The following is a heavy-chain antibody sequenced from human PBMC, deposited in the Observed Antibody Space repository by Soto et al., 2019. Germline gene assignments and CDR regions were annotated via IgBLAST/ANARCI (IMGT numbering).Heavy chain of an antibody. CDR1: GFTFSSYA. J-gene: IGHJ4*02. CDR2: ISYDGSNK. V-gene: IGHV3-30-3*01. D-gene: IGHD3-3*01. Sequence: GGSLRLSCAASGFTFSSYAMHWVRQAPGKGLEWVAVISYDGSNKYYADSVKGRFTISRDNSKNTLYLQMNSLRAEDTAVYYCARARVLRFLEWLSLWGQGTLVTVSS. CDR3: ARARVLRFLEWLSL.